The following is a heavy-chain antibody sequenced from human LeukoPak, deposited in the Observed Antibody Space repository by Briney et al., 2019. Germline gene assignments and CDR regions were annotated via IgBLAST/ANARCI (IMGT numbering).Heavy chain of an antibody. J-gene: IGHJ4*02. V-gene: IGHV3-23*01. Sequence: PVGSLRLSCALSGFTFSSYAMSCVRQAPGKGRESVSGSGSGGSTYYAAAVKGRFTISRDNSKNTLYLQMNSLRAEDTAVYYCAKKGGGSDSSGYYYDYWGQGTLVTVSS. D-gene: IGHD3-22*01. CDR2: SGSGGST. CDR3: AKKGGGSDSSGYYYDY. CDR1: GFTFSSYA.